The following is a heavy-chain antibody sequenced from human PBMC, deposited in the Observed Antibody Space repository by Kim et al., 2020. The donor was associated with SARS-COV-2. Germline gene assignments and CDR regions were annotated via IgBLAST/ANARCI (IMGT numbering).Heavy chain of an antibody. Sequence: RYSPALKSRLTITKDTSKNQVVLTMTNMDPVDTATYYCAHLTTVTTLFDYWGQGTLVTVSS. D-gene: IGHD4-17*01. J-gene: IGHJ4*02. V-gene: IGHV2-5*01. CDR3: AHLTTVTTLFDY.